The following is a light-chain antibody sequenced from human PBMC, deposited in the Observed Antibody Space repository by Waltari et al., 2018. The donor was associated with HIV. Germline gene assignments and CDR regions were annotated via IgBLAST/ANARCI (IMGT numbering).Light chain of an antibody. Sequence: SNELTQPPSVSVSPGQTARITCSGDALANHYTYWFQQKPGQAPVLVIYKDTERPSGIPERFSGSRSGTIVKLTISGVQAEDEADYYCQSADSSGTYVVFGGGTKLTVL. CDR3: QSADSSGTYVV. J-gene: IGLJ2*01. CDR2: KDT. CDR1: ALANHY. V-gene: IGLV3-25*03.